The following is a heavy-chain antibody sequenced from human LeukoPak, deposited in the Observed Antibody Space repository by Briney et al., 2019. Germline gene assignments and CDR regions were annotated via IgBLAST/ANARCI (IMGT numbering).Heavy chain of an antibody. D-gene: IGHD4-17*01. CDR2: IYHTGST. V-gene: IGHV4-34*01. Sequence: PSETLSLTCAVYGGTFSNYYWSWIRQPPGKGLEWIGDIYHTGSTTYNPSLKSRVTISVDTSKKQFSLRLSSVTAADTAVYSCARVGYPTQRRVLSAVTIPTAGAFDVWGQGTLVTVSS. J-gene: IGHJ3*01. CDR1: GGTFSNYY. CDR3: ARVGYPTQRRVLSAVTIPTAGAFDV.